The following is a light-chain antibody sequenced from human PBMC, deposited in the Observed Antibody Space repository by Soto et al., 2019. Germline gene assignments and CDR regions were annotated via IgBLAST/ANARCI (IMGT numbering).Light chain of an antibody. Sequence: QSALTQPASVSGSPGQSITISCTGTSSDVGSYNLVSWYQQHPGKAPKLMIYEANKRPSGVSNRFSGSKSGNTASLTISGLQPEAEDEYHCSSYAGYSTSVVFGGGTKLTVL. CDR2: EAN. CDR3: SSYAGYSTSVV. J-gene: IGLJ2*01. V-gene: IGLV2-23*01. CDR1: SSDVGSYNL.